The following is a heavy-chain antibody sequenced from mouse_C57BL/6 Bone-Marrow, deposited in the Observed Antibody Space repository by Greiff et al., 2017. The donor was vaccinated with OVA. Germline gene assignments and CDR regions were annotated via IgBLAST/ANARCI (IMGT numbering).Heavy chain of an antibody. J-gene: IGHJ2*01. CDR1: GYTFTDYE. CDR2: IDPETGGT. CDR3: TRLWGGDY. V-gene: IGHV1-15*01. D-gene: IGHD1-1*02. Sequence: VKLMESGAELVRPGASVTLSCKASGYTFTDYEMHWVKQTPVHGLEWIGAIDPETGGTAYNQKFKGKAILTADKSSSTAYMELRSLTSEDSAVYYCTRLWGGDYWGQGTTLTVSA.